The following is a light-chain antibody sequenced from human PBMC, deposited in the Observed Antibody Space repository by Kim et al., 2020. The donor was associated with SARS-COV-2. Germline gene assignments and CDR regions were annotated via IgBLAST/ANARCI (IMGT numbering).Light chain of an antibody. CDR2: GAF. Sequence: LSPGESAPLSCRAGQSVSPYLAWYQQKPGRSPRLLIYGAFNRAPGIPDRFSGSESGTDFTLTISGLEPEDFAVYYCQQYHTSPYNFGPGTKLEI. J-gene: IGKJ2*01. CDR1: QSVSPY. V-gene: IGKV3-20*01. CDR3: QQYHTSPYN.